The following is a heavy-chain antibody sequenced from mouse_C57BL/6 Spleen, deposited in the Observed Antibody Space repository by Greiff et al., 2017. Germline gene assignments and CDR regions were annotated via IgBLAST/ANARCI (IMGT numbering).Heavy chain of an antibody. D-gene: IGHD1-1*01. Sequence: VQLQQSGPELVKPGASVKISFKASGYAFSSSWMNWVKQRPGKGLEWIGRIYPGDGDTNYNGKFKGKATLTADKSSSTAYMQLSSLTSEDSAVYFCARESYYGSSSWFAYWGQGTLVTVSA. V-gene: IGHV1-82*01. CDR3: ARESYYGSSSWFAY. CDR1: GYAFSSSW. CDR2: IYPGDGDT. J-gene: IGHJ3*01.